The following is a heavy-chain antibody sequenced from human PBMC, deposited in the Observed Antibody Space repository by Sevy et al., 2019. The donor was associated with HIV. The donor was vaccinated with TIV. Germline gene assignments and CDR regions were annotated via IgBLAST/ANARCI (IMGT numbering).Heavy chain of an antibody. D-gene: IGHD5-18*01. CDR2: ISSDGSPT. J-gene: IGHJ6*02. Sequence: LSLTCEASGFTFSSYWMHWVRQSPGKGLVWVSRISSDGSPTNYADSVKGRFTISRDNAKNTLYLQMNSLRAEDTALYYCARGYSYGYGMDVWGQGTTVTVSS. V-gene: IGHV3-74*01. CDR1: GFTFSSYW. CDR3: ARGYSYGYGMDV.